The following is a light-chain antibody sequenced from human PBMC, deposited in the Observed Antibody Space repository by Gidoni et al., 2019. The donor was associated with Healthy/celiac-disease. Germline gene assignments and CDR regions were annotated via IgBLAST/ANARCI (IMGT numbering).Light chain of an antibody. V-gene: IGKV1-12*02. CDR3: QQANSFLWT. Sequence: DIQMTQSPSSVTAYVGDRVTSHCRASQCLSSWLAWYQQKPGKAPKLLIYSASSLQSGVPSRFIGSGTGIDFTLTISSLQPEDFATYSCQQANSFLWTFGQGTKVEIK. CDR1: QCLSSW. J-gene: IGKJ1*01. CDR2: SAS.